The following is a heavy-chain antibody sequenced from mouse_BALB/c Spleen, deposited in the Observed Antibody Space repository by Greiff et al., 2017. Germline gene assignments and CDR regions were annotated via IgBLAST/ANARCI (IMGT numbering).Heavy chain of an antibody. CDR1: GFSLTSYG. J-gene: IGHJ2*01. V-gene: IGHV2-9*02. D-gene: IGHD1-1*01. Sequence: VKLMESGPGLVAPSQSLSITCTVSGFSLTSYGVHWVRQPPGKGLEWLGVIWAGGSTNYNSALMSRLSISKDNSKSQVFLKMNSLQTDDTAMYYCARESPNYYGSSYFDYWGQGTTLTVSS. CDR3: ARESPNYYGSSYFDY. CDR2: IWAGGST.